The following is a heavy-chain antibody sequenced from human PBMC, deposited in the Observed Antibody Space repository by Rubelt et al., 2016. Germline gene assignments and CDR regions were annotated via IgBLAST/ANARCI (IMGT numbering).Heavy chain of an antibody. D-gene: IGHD3-16*01. Sequence: VQLVQSGGGLVQPGGSLRLSCVASGFTFSSYGMHWVRQAPGKGLEWVAVIWSDGSKTIYADSVRGRFTISRLNSENTLYLQMNSLRVEDTAVYYCARRRGGSDRYFDLWGPGTLVTVSS. CDR1: GFTFSSYG. J-gene: IGHJ2*01. CDR2: IWSDGSKT. V-gene: IGHV3-33*01. CDR3: ARRRGGSDRYFDL.